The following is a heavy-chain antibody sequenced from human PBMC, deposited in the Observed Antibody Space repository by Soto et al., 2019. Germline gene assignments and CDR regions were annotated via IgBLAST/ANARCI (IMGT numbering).Heavy chain of an antibody. J-gene: IGHJ4*02. CDR3: ARDIGFDYVN. Sequence: GGSLRLSCAVSGFNVMSYWMSWVRQAPGRGLEWVASVKEDGSELYYLHSVRGRFSISRDSAGNALHLTMNYLSAEDTGVYFCARDIGFDYVNWGQGIPVTVSS. CDR1: GFNVMSYW. CDR2: VKEDGSEL. V-gene: IGHV3-7*01. D-gene: IGHD3-16*01.